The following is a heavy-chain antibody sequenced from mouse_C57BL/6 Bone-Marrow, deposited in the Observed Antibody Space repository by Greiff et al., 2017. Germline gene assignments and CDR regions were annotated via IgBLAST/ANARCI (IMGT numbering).Heavy chain of an antibody. CDR1: GYTFTSYG. V-gene: IGHV1-81*01. D-gene: IGHD2-12*01. Sequence: QVQLKESGAELARPGASVKLSCKASGYTFTSYGISWVKQRTGQGLEWIGEIYPRSGTTYYNEKFKGQATLPADKSSSTAYMERRSLTAEYSAVYYWARSGYSGYIDYWGQGTTLTVSS. CDR3: ARSGYSGYIDY. J-gene: IGHJ2*01. CDR2: IYPRSGTT.